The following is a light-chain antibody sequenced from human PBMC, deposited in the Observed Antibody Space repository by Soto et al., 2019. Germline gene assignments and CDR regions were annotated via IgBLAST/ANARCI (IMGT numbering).Light chain of an antibody. CDR1: NSDVGDYNY. Sequence: QSVLTQPASVSGSPGQSITISCTGTNSDVGDYNYVSWYQQHPGKAPKLIIYEVSNRPSGISDRFSASKSGNTASLTISGLQAEDEADYYCSSYTNSNTRVFGTGTNVTVL. CDR2: EVS. J-gene: IGLJ1*01. V-gene: IGLV2-14*01. CDR3: SSYTNSNTRV.